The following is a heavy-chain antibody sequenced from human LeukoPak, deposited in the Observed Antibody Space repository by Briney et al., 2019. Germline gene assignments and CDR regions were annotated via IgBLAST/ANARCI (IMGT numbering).Heavy chain of an antibody. CDR1: GFTFSDYS. J-gene: IGHJ4*02. D-gene: IGHD3-10*01. CDR2: ISSGGSYT. V-gene: IGHV3-11*05. Sequence: GGYLRLSCAVSGFTFSDYSMSWIRQAPGKGLEWVSYISSGGSYTNYADPVKGRFTISRDNAKNSLYLQMNSLRSEDTAVYYCARELRAAPSAFDYWGQGTLVTVSS. CDR3: ARELRAAPSAFDY.